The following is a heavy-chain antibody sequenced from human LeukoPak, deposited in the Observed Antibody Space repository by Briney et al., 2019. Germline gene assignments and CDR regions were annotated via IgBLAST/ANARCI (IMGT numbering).Heavy chain of an antibody. V-gene: IGHV3-74*01. CDR2: IRDDGATT. CDR3: ARGGRRGSGSYYFDN. J-gene: IGHJ4*02. CDR1: GFTFSSYG. D-gene: IGHD6-25*01. Sequence: GRSLRLSCAASGFTFSSYGMHWVRQGPGKGLVWVSRIRDDGATTNYADSVRGRFTISRDNAKNTLYLQMNSLRAEDTAVYYCARGGRRGSGSYYFDNWGQGTLVPVSS.